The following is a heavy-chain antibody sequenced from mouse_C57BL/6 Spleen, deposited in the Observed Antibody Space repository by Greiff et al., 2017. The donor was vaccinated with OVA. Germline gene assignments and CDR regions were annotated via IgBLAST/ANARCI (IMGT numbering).Heavy chain of an antibody. CDR3: ARFITTVVAPRNFDV. CDR2: IWSGGST. D-gene: IGHD1-1*01. CDR1: GFSLTSYG. V-gene: IGHV2-2*01. J-gene: IGHJ1*03. Sequence: VQLQQSGPGLVQPSQSLSITCTVSGFSLTSYGVHWVRQSPGKGLEWLGVIWSGGSTDYNAAFISRLSISKDNSKSQVFFKMNSLQADDTAIYYCARFITTVVAPRNFDVWGTGTTVTVSS.